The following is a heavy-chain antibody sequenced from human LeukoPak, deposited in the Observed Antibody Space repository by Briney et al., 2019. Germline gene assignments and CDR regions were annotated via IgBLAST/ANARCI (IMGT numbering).Heavy chain of an antibody. CDR2: ISWDGDIT. Sequence: GGSLRLSCAASGFTFDDYLIHWVRQVPGKGLEWVSLISWDGDITYYADSVKGRFTISRDNAKNSLYLQMNSLRAEDTAVYYCARLGYCSGGSCYSWGQGTLVTVSS. D-gene: IGHD2-15*01. V-gene: IGHV3-43*01. J-gene: IGHJ4*02. CDR1: GFTFDDYL. CDR3: ARLGYCSGGSCYS.